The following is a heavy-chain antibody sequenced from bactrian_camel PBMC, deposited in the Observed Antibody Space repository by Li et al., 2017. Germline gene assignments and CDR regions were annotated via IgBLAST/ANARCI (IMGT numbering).Heavy chain of an antibody. CDR3: AADNRESCLGPTWQASTQYRY. J-gene: IGHJ4*01. CDR2: IDMDGPT. V-gene: IGHV3S53*01. CDR1: GVDYSTFC. Sequence: HVQLVESGGAAVQAGGSLTLSCVVSGVDYSTFCTAWFRQAPGKEREGVATIDMDGPTNYTESVKGRFIISKDNAKTAVYLQMNSLEAEDTAMYYCAADNRESCLGPTWQASTQYRYWGQGTQVTVS. D-gene: IGHD5*01.